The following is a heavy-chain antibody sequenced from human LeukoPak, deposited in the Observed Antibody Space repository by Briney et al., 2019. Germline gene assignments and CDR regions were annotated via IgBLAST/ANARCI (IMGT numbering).Heavy chain of an antibody. J-gene: IGHJ4*02. CDR1: GYTFTSNY. CDR3: ARSYTAMVHFDY. V-gene: IGHV1-46*01. D-gene: IGHD5-18*01. CDR2: ISPSGGST. Sequence: ASVKVSCKAFGYTFTSNYMHWVRQAPGQGPEWMGVISPSGGSTTYAQKFQGRVTLTRDMSTSTDYLELSSLRSEDTAVYYCARSYTAMVHFDYWGQGTLVTVSS.